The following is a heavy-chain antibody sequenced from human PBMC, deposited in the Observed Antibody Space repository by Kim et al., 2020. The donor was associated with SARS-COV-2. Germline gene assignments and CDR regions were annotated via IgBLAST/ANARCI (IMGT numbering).Heavy chain of an antibody. D-gene: IGHD3-9*01. J-gene: IGHJ4*02. CDR1: GGSISSSSYY. CDR3: ARRYFDWSTFDY. CDR2: IYYSGST. V-gene: IGHV4-39*01. Sequence: SETLSLTCTVSGGSISSSSYYWGWIRQPPGKGLEWIGSIYYSGSTYYNPSLKSRVTISVDTSKNQFSLKLSSVTAADTAVYYCARRYFDWSTFDYWGQGTLVTVSS.